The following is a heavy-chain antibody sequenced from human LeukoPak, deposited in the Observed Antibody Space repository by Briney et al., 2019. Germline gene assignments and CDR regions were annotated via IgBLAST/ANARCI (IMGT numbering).Heavy chain of an antibody. D-gene: IGHD3-16*02. CDR1: GYTFTGYY. CDR3: ARDGYYDYVWGSYRSAVFDD. CDR2: INHNSGGT. J-gene: IGHJ4*02. V-gene: IGHV1-2*02. Sequence: GASVKVSCKASGYTFTGYYMHWVRQPPGQGLEWMGWINHNSGGTNYPQKFHGRVTMTRDTSISTAYMELSRLRSDDTAVYYCARDGYYDYVWGSYRSAVFDDGGQGSLVTVSS.